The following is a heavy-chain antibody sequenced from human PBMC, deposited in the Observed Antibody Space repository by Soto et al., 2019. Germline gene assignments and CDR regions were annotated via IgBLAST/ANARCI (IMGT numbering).Heavy chain of an antibody. CDR1: GFTFNTYG. CDR2: ISYDGSDK. V-gene: IGHV3-30*18. J-gene: IGHJ4*02. CDR3: AKSPNFYCSSPNCYKYYFDY. D-gene: IGHD2-2*02. Sequence: QDHLVESGGGVVQPGTSLRLSCAASGFTFNTYGMHWVRQAPGKGLEWVAVISYDGSDKFSDSVKGRFTISRDNSKNALYLQMSSLRPEDTAIYYCAKSPNFYCSSPNCYKYYFDYWGQGTLVTVSS.